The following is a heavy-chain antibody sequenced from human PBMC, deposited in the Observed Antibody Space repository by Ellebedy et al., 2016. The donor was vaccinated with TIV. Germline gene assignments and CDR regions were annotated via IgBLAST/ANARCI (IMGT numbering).Heavy chain of an antibody. V-gene: IGHV4-4*02. D-gene: IGHD3-9*01. Sequence: SETLSLTXGVPGDSISSGDWWSWARQPPGMGLGWIGAIYHSGSTNYNPSLKSRVTMSLDASNNQFSLNLYSLTAADTAVYYCARALRSFDWLLYTYHGMDVWGQGTTVTVSS. CDR1: GDSISSGDW. CDR3: ARALRSFDWLLYTYHGMDV. J-gene: IGHJ6*02. CDR2: IYHSGST.